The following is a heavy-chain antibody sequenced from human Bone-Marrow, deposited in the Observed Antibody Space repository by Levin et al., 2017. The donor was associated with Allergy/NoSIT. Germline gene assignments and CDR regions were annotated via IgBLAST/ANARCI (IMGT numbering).Heavy chain of an antibody. J-gene: IGHJ2*01. CDR2: IYPGDSDT. D-gene: IGHD4-23*01. V-gene: IGHV5-51*01. Sequence: KVSCKGSGYSFTSYWIGWVRQMPGKGLEWMGIIYPGDSDTRYSPSFQGQVNISADKSISTAYLQWSSLKASDTAMYYCARHPPDYGGNSGAYWYFDLWGRGTLVTVSS. CDR1: GYSFTSYW. CDR3: ARHPPDYGGNSGAYWYFDL.